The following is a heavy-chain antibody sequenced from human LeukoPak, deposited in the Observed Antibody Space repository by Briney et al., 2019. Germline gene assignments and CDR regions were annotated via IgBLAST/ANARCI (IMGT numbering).Heavy chain of an antibody. Sequence: GGSLRLYCAASGFTFSSYDMNWVRQAPGKGLEGVSYISSSGSTIYYADSVKGRFTISRDNAKNSLYLQMNSLRAEDTAVYYCAREDDFWSGSAFDYWGQGTLVTVSS. D-gene: IGHD3-3*01. V-gene: IGHV3-48*03. J-gene: IGHJ4*02. CDR3: AREDDFWSGSAFDY. CDR1: GFTFSSYD. CDR2: ISSSGSTI.